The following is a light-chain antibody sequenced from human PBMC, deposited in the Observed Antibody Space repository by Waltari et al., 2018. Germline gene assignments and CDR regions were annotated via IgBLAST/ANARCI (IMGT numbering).Light chain of an antibody. Sequence: EIVLTQSPGTLSLSPGERATPPCRASQSVTGRRLGWFQQNPGQAPRLLIYGASSRATGIPDRFSGSGSGTDFTLTISRLEPEDFAVYYCQQYSNWPYTFGQGTKLEIK. CDR2: GAS. J-gene: IGKJ2*01. CDR1: QSVTGRR. V-gene: IGKV3-20*01. CDR3: QQYSNWPYT.